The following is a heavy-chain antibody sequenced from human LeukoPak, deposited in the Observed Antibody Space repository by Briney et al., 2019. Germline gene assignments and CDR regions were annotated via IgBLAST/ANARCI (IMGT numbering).Heavy chain of an antibody. V-gene: IGHV4-34*01. Sequence: PSETLSLTCAVYGGSFSGYYWSWIRPPPGKGLEWIGEINHSGSTNYNPSLKSRVTISVDTSKNQFSLKLSSVTAADTAVYYCARGCSSTSCLYYFDYWGQGTLVTVSS. J-gene: IGHJ4*02. CDR1: GGSFSGYY. D-gene: IGHD2-2*01. CDR2: INHSGST. CDR3: ARGCSSTSCLYYFDY.